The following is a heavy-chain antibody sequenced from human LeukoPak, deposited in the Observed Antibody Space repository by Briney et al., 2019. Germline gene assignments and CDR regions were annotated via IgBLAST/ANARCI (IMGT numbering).Heavy chain of an antibody. D-gene: IGHD2-15*01. Sequence: ASVKVSCKASGYTFTGYYMHWVRQAPGQGLEWMGWINPNSGGTNYAQKFQGRVTMTRDTSISTAYMELSRLRSDDTAVYYCARAGRGYCSGGSCYLFDYWGRGTLVTVSS. J-gene: IGHJ4*02. CDR3: ARAGRGYCSGGSCYLFDY. CDR2: INPNSGGT. V-gene: IGHV1-2*02. CDR1: GYTFTGYY.